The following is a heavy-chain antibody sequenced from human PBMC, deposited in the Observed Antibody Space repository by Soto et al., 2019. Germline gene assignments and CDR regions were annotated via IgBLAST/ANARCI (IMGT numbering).Heavy chain of an antibody. V-gene: IGHV3-33*01. J-gene: IGHJ4*02. CDR2: IWYDGSNK. CDR1: GFTFSSYG. Sequence: QVQLVESGGGVVQPGRSLRLSCAASGFTFSSYGMHWVRQAPGKGLEWVAVIWYDGSNKYYAASVKGRFTISRDNSKNTLYLQMNSLRIECTAVYYCAGDGDGYYFFHFWGQGSLVTVSS. D-gene: IGHD2-21*01. CDR3: AGDGDGYYFFHF.